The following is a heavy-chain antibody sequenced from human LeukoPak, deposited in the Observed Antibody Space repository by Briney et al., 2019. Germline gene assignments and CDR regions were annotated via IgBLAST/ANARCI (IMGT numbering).Heavy chain of an antibody. CDR3: AGQNVPTPHDY. J-gene: IGHJ4*02. V-gene: IGHV4-59*12. Sequence: SETLSLTCTVSGGSISSYYWSWIRQPPGKGLEWIGYINYSGSTNSNPSLKSRVTISVDTSKNQFSLNLTSITAADTAVYYCAGQNVPTPHDYWGPGTQVTVST. CDR2: INYSGST. CDR1: GGSISSYY. D-gene: IGHD2-2*01.